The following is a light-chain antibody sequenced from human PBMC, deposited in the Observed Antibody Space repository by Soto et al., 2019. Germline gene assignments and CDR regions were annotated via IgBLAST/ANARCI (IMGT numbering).Light chain of an antibody. V-gene: IGKV3-11*01. CDR2: DAS. CDR1: QSFSGY. CDR3: QQRSNWPPVIT. Sequence: PGERATLSCRASQSFSGYVAWYQQKPGQAPRLLIYDASKRATGIPARFSGRGSGTDFTLTISSLEPEDFAVYYCQQRSNWPPVITFGQGTRLEIK. J-gene: IGKJ5*01.